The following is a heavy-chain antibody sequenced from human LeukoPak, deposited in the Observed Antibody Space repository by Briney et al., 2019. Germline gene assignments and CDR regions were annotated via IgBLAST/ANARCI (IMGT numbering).Heavy chain of an antibody. CDR1: GYTFTGYY. CDR3: ARPSGIGSGPQDFDY. D-gene: IGHD3-10*01. J-gene: IGHJ4*02. Sequence: ASVKVSCKASGYTFTGYYMHWVRQAPGQGLEWMGWINPNSGGTNYAQKFQGRVTMTRDTSISTAYMELSRLRSDDTAVYYCARPSGIGSGPQDFDYWGQGTLVTGSS. CDR2: INPNSGGT. V-gene: IGHV1-2*02.